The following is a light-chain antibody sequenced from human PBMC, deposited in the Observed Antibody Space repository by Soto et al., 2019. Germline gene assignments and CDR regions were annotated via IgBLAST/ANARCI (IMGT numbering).Light chain of an antibody. J-gene: IGKJ5*01. Sequence: EIVMTQSPSTLSVSPGNRATLSCRASQSVASNLAWYQQKPGQAPRLLIYLASTRATGIPARFSGSGSGTEFTLTITSLQSEDFAVYYCQQYNNWPPTTFGQGTRLENK. CDR3: QQYNNWPPTT. CDR2: LAS. V-gene: IGKV3D-15*01. CDR1: QSVASN.